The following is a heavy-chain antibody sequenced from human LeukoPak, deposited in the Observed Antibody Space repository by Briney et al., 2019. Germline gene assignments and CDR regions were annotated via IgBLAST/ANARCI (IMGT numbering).Heavy chain of an antibody. Sequence: GGSLRLSCAASGFTFTTFGIHWVRQAPGKGLEWVAAISPHGDIEYYTDSVKGRFTISRDNSKNMIYLQMNSLRGEDSAVYYCAKINNNDDYWGQGNLVTVS. V-gene: IGHV3-30*18. CDR3: AKINNNDDY. CDR2: ISPHGDIE. CDR1: GFTFTTFG. J-gene: IGHJ4*02. D-gene: IGHD1/OR15-1a*01.